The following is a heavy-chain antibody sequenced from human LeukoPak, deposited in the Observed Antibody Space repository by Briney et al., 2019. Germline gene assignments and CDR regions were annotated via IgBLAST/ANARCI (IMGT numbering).Heavy chain of an antibody. CDR1: GFTFSDYY. CDR3: ARRAPFYYYSWNSTHHYGKEL. Sequence: PGGSLRLSCAASGFTFSDYYMAWIRQAPGKGLEWISYISTSGSAVYYADSVKGRFTMSRDNAKNSLYLQMNSLRAEDTAVYYCARRAPFYYYSWNSTHHYGKELWGQGAKVNGSS. V-gene: IGHV3-11*01. CDR2: ISTSGSAV. D-gene: IGHD3-10*01. J-gene: IGHJ6*02.